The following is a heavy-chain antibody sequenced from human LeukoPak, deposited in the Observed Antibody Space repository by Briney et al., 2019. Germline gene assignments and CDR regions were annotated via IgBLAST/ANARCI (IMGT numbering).Heavy chain of an antibody. CDR3: AREEGYQLLTFDY. J-gene: IGHJ4*02. V-gene: IGHV4-61*02. CDR2: IYTSGST. Sequence: SETLSLTCTVSGGSISSGSYYWSWIRQPAGKGLEWIGRIYTSGSTNYNPSLKSRVTISVDTSKNQFSLKLSSVTAADTAVYYCAREEGYQLLTFDYWGQGTLVTVSS. D-gene: IGHD2-2*01. CDR1: GGSISSGSYY.